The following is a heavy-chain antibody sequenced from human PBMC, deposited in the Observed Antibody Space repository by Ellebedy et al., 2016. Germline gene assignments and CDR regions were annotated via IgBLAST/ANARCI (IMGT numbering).Heavy chain of an antibody. J-gene: IGHJ4*02. Sequence: SETLSLXXVVYGGSFSGYYWSWIRQPPGKGLEWIGEINHSGSTNYNPSLKSRVTISVDTSKNQFSLKLSSVTAADTAVYYCATFWPDAYKWDYWGQGTLVTVSS. CDR3: ATFWPDAYKWDY. V-gene: IGHV4-34*01. CDR1: GGSFSGYY. CDR2: INHSGST. D-gene: IGHD5-24*01.